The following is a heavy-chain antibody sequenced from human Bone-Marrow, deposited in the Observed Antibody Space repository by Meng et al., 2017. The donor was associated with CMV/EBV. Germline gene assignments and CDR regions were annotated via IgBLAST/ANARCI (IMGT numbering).Heavy chain of an antibody. V-gene: IGHV3-21*01. CDR1: GFTFSVYN. CDR2: ITSTSTYI. Sequence: GESLKISCAASGFTFSVYNMNWVRQAPGKGLEWVSSITSTSTYIYYADSVRGRFTISRDNAKSSLYLQLNSLRAEDTAVYYCARYSSSSGEGYYYYGMDVWGQGTTVTVSS. CDR3: ARYSSSSGEGYYYYGMDV. D-gene: IGHD6-6*01. J-gene: IGHJ6*02.